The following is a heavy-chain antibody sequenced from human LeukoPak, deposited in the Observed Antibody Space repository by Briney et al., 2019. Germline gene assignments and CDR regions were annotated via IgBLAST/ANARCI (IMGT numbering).Heavy chain of an antibody. CDR3: ARRDDSSGYHKIFDY. D-gene: IGHD3-22*01. Sequence: LRLSCAASGFTFSSYGMHWIRQPPGKGLEWIGNIYYGENTYYNPSLKSRVTISIDTSKNQFYLKLSSLTAADTAVYYCARRDDSSGYHKIFDYWGPGTLVTVSS. CDR1: GFTFSSYG. V-gene: IGHV4-39*01. J-gene: IGHJ4*02. CDR2: IYYGENT.